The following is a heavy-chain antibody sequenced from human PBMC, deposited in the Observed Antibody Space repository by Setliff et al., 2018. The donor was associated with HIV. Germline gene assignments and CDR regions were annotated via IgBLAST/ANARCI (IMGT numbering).Heavy chain of an antibody. CDR2: IYYNGIT. CDR3: ARRLAIGHWYFDI. V-gene: IGHV4-39*01. CDR1: GGSIGTTTYY. Sequence: SETLSLTCAVSGGSIGTTTYYWGWIRQPPGKGLEWIGSIYYNGITYYNPSLKSRLTISEDASKSQFSLTLRSVTAADTAVYYCARRLAIGHWYFDIWGRGTLVTVSS. J-gene: IGHJ2*01.